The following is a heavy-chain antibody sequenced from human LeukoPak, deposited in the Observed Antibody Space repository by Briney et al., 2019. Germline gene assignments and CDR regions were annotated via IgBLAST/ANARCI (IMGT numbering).Heavy chain of an antibody. CDR2: INSDGSSR. J-gene: IGHJ4*02. CDR3: ARGEVGAPLDY. V-gene: IGHV3-74*01. D-gene: IGHD1-26*01. CDR1: GFTFSSYW. Sequence: GGSLRLSCAASGFTFSSYWMHWVRQAPGKGLVWVSRINSDGSSRSYADSVKGRFTISRDNAKNTLYLQMNSLRAEDTAVYYCARGEVGAPLDYWGQGTLVTVSS.